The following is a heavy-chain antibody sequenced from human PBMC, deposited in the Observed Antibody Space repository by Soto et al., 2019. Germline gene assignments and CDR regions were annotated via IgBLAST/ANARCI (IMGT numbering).Heavy chain of an antibody. CDR1: SGSISSSNW. Sequence: QVHLQESGPGLVKPSGTVSLTCAVSSGSISSSNWWSWVRQPPGKGLEWIGEIYHSGSTNYKPSLKSRVTISVDKSKNQFSLNLSSVTAADTAVYYCARVRSGGSCYGAFDICGQGTMVTVSS. CDR2: IYHSGST. V-gene: IGHV4-4*02. D-gene: IGHD2-15*01. CDR3: ARVRSGGSCYGAFDI. J-gene: IGHJ3*02.